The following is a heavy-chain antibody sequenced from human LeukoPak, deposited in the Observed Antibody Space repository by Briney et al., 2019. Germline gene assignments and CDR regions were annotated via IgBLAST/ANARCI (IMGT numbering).Heavy chain of an antibody. Sequence: ASLKVSCKASRYTFTSYGISWVRQAPGQRLERMGWISDYNGNTNYEQKLQGRVTMTTDTSTSTAYMELWSLRSDDTAVYYCASDLYRDSLPVSWFDPWGQGTLVTVSS. V-gene: IGHV1-18*01. CDR2: ISDYNGNT. CDR3: ASDLYRDSLPVSWFDP. J-gene: IGHJ5*02. D-gene: IGHD4-11*01. CDR1: RYTFTSYG.